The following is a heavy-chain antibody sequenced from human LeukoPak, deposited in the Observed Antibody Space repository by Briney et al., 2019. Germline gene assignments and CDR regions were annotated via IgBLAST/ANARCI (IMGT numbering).Heavy chain of an antibody. CDR1: GGTFSSYA. V-gene: IGHV1-24*01. CDR2: FDPEDGET. D-gene: IGHD2-15*01. Sequence: ASVKVSCKASGGTFSSYAISWVRQAPGQGLEWMGGFDPEDGETIYAQKFQGRVTMTEDTSTDTAYMELSSLRSEDTAVYYCATERGVVAATLDAFDIWGQGTMVTVSS. J-gene: IGHJ3*02. CDR3: ATERGVVAATLDAFDI.